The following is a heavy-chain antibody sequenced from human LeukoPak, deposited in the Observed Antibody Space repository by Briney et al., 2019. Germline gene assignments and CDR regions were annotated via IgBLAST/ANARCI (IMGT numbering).Heavy chain of an antibody. CDR2: ISNDGGAT. D-gene: IGHD5-24*01. J-gene: IGHJ3*02. V-gene: IGHV3-74*01. CDR3: ARGWQSALDI. CDR1: GFTFSNYW. Sequence: PGGSLRLSCAASGFTFSNYWMHWVRQAPGKGLVWVSRISNDGGATFYADSVKGRFTFSRDNANNALFLQMNSLRAEDTGGYYCARGWQSALDIGGQGTMVSVS.